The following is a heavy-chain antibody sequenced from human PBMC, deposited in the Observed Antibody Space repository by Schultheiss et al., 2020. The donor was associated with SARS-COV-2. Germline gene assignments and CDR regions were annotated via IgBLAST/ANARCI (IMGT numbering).Heavy chain of an antibody. CDR3: VKGGGRGGFDS. CDR1: EFTFSNYA. CDR2: VSYDGDNK. J-gene: IGHJ4*02. D-gene: IGHD3-10*01. Sequence: GGSLRLSCAASEFTFSNYAMHWVRQAPGKGLEWVAVVSYDGDNKYYADSVKGRFTISRDNSKNTLYLQMNSLRSEDTAVYYCVKGGGRGGFDSWGQGTLVTVSS. V-gene: IGHV3-30*01.